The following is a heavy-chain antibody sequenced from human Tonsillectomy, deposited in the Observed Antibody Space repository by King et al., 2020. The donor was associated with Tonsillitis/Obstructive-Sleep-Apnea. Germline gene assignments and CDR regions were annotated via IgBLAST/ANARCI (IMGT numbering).Heavy chain of an antibody. CDR2: ISYDGSNK. J-gene: IGHJ4*02. D-gene: IGHD2-2*01. Sequence: VQLVESGGGVVQPGRSLRLSCAASGFTFSSYAMHWVRQAPGKGLEWVAVISYDGSNKYYADSVKGRFTISRDNSKNTLYLQMNSLRAENTAVYYCARDHGIVVVPAHVFDYWGQGTLGTVSS. CDR3: ARDHGIVVVPAHVFDY. CDR1: GFTFSSYA. V-gene: IGHV3-30*04.